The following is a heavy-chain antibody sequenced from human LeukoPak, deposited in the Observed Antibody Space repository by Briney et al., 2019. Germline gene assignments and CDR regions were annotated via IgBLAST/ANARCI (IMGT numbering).Heavy chain of an antibody. CDR3: ARHLSSTADH. V-gene: IGHV3-30-3*01. CDR1: GFTFTTYD. CDR2: ISSDGSSK. D-gene: IGHD2-2*01. J-gene: IGHJ4*02. Sequence: PGGSLRLSCAASGFTFTTYDIHWVRQAPGKGLEWVAVISSDGSSKYYADSVKGRFTISRDNSKNTLCLQMNSLRAEDTAVYYCARHLSSTADHWGQGTLVTVSS.